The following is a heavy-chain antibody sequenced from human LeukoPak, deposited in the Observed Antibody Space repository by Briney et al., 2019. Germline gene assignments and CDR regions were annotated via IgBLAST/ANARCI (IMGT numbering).Heavy chain of an antibody. CDR3: ARVGYDSSGYHFDY. CDR1: GSSISTYY. D-gene: IGHD3-22*01. CDR2: IYYSGST. V-gene: IGHV4-59*01. Sequence: PSETLSLTCTVSGSSISTYYWTWIRQPPGEGLEWIGYIYYSGSTNYNPSLKSRVTISVDTSKNQFSLKLSSVTAADTAVYYCARVGYDSSGYHFDYWGQGTLVTVSS. J-gene: IGHJ4*02.